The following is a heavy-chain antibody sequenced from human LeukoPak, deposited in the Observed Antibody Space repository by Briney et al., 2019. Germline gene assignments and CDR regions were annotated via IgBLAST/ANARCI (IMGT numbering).Heavy chain of an antibody. J-gene: IGHJ4*02. D-gene: IGHD3-10*01. CDR3: AKDQDGSGIYDY. V-gene: IGHV3-30*18. CDR1: RFTFSDHG. CDR2: ISYDGSNK. Sequence: GGSLRLSCAASRFTFSDHGIHGVRQAPGKGLERVAVISYDGSNKYYADSVKGRFTISRDNSKNTLYLQVNSLRAEDTAVYYCAKDQDGSGIYDYWGQGTLVTVSS.